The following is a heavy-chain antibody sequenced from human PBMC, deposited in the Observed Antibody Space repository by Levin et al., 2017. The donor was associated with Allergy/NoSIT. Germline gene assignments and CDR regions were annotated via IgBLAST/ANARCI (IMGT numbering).Heavy chain of an antibody. CDR2: ISYDASNK. D-gene: IGHD6-13*01. CDR3: ARDGPPGGSSWGQYFQH. CDR1: GFTFSSYA. J-gene: IGHJ1*01. Sequence: LSLTCAASGFTFSSYAMHWVRQAPGKGLEWGAVISYDASNKYYADSVKGRFTISRDNSKNTLYLQMDNLRPEDTAVYYCARDGPPGGSSWGQYFQHWGQGTLVTVSS. V-gene: IGHV3-30-3*01.